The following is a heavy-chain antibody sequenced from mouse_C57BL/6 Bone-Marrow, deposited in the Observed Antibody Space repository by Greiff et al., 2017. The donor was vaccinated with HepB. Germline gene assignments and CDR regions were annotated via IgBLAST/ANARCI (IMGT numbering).Heavy chain of an antibody. Sequence: QVQLQQPGAELVKPGASVKVSCKASGYTFTSYWMHWVKQRPGQGLEWIGRIHPSDSDHNYNQKFKGKATLTVDKYYSTAYMQLSSLTSEDSAVYYCANLGRGGNYFDDWGQGTTLTVSS. CDR2: IHPSDSDH. V-gene: IGHV1-74*01. CDR1: GYTFTSYW. CDR3: ANLGRGGNYFDD. D-gene: IGHD4-1*01. J-gene: IGHJ2*01.